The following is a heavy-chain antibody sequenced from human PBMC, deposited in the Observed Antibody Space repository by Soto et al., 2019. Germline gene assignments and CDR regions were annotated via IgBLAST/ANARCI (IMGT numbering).Heavy chain of an antibody. V-gene: IGHV4-59*01. CDR1: GGSISSYY. Sequence: QVQLQESGPGLVKPSETLSLTCTVSGGSISSYYWSWIRQPPGKGLEWIGYIYYSGSTNYNPSLKSRVTXXVXTXRNQFSLKLSSVTAADTAVYYCARARGIAADIWMDVWGQGTTVTVSS. D-gene: IGHD6-13*01. CDR2: IYYSGST. J-gene: IGHJ6*02. CDR3: ARARGIAADIWMDV.